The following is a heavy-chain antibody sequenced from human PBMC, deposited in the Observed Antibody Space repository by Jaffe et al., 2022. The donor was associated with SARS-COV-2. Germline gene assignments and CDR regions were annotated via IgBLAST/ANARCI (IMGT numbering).Heavy chain of an antibody. CDR2: ISGSGGST. Sequence: EVQLLESGGGLVQPGGSLRLSCAASGFTFSSYAMSWVRQAPGKGLEWVSAISGSGGSTYYADSVKGRFTISRDNSKNTLYLQMNSLRAEDTAVYYCAKSPHMITFGGVIVYYFDYWGQGTLVTVSS. CDR3: AKSPHMITFGGVIVYYFDY. V-gene: IGHV3-23*01. CDR1: GFTFSSYA. D-gene: IGHD3-16*02. J-gene: IGHJ4*02.